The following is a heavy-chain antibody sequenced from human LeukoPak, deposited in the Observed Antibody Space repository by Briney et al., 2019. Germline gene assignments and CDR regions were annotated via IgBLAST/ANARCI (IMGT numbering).Heavy chain of an antibody. Sequence: GRSLRLSCAASGFTFSSYGMHWVRQAPGKGLEWVAVISYDGSNKYYADSVKGRFTISRDNSKNTLYLQMNSLRAEDTAVYYCAKDRCSSTSCYFHNFDYWGQGTLVTVSS. V-gene: IGHV3-30*18. CDR1: GFTFSSYG. D-gene: IGHD2-2*01. CDR3: AKDRCSSTSCYFHNFDY. CDR2: ISYDGSNK. J-gene: IGHJ4*02.